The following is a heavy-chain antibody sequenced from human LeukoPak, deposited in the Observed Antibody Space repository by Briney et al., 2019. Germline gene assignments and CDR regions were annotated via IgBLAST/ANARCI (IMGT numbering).Heavy chain of an antibody. D-gene: IGHD6-13*01. V-gene: IGHV4-39*01. J-gene: IGHJ6*03. CDR2: IYYSGST. Sequence: SETLSLTCTVSGYSISSSYYWGWIRQPPGKGLEWIGSIYYSGSTYYNPSLKSRVTISVDTSKNQFSLKLSSVTAADTAVYYCARHGRSIAAAGYYYYYMDVWGKGTTVTISS. CDR3: ARHGRSIAAAGYYYYYMDV. CDR1: GYSISSSYY.